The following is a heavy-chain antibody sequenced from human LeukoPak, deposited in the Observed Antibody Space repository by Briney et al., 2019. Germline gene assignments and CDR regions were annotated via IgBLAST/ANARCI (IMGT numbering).Heavy chain of an antibody. CDR2: IYSGGST. Sequence: GGSLDLSCAASGFTFSSNYMSWVRQAPGKGLEGVSVIYSGGSTYYADSVKGRFTISRDNSKNTLYLQMNSLRAEDTAVYYCARVGIAAAGTSRAVGPFDYWGQGTLVTVSS. D-gene: IGHD6-13*01. V-gene: IGHV3-53*01. CDR1: GFTFSSNY. CDR3: ARVGIAAAGTSRAVGPFDY. J-gene: IGHJ4*02.